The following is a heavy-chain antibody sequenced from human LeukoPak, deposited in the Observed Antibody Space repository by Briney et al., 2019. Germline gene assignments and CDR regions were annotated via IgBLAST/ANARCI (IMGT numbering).Heavy chain of an antibody. Sequence: PSETLSLTCAVSGYSIISGYYWGWIRQPPGKGLEWIGSIYHSGSTYYNPSLKSRVTISVDTSKNQFSLKLSSVTAADTAVYYCARDSYYGFDPWGQGTLVTVSS. CDR3: ARDSYYGFDP. D-gene: IGHD3-10*01. V-gene: IGHV4-38-2*02. CDR2: IYHSGST. J-gene: IGHJ5*02. CDR1: GYSIISGYY.